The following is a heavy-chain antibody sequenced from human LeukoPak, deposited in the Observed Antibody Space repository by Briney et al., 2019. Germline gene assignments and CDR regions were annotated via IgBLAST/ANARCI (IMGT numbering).Heavy chain of an antibody. D-gene: IGHD5-12*01. Sequence: PGGSLRLSSAASGFTFDDYAMHWVRQAPGKGLEWVSLISGDRGSTYYADSVKGRFTISRDDSKNSLYLQMNSLRTEDTALYYCAKDKVVATIYYYYYYGMDVWGQGTTVTVSS. CDR1: GFTFDDYA. CDR2: ISGDRGST. CDR3: AKDKVVATIYYYYYYGMDV. J-gene: IGHJ6*02. V-gene: IGHV3-43*02.